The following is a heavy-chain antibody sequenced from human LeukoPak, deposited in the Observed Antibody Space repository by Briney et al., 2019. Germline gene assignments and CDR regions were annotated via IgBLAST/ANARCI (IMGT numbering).Heavy chain of an antibody. Sequence: LGGSLRLSCAASGFIVSGDFMSWVRQAPGKGLEWVSVIYSDGSTYYADSAKGRFTISRDNSKNTLDLQMTGLRAEDTAVYYCARERGRGRDSPWFDYWGQGTLVTVSS. V-gene: IGHV3-53*01. J-gene: IGHJ4*02. CDR3: ARERGRGRDSPWFDY. CDR2: IYSDGST. CDR1: GFIVSGDF. D-gene: IGHD1-26*01.